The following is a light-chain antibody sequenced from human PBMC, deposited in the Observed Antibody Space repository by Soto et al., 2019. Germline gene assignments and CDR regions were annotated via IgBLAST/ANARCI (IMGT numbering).Light chain of an antibody. CDR2: KAS. V-gene: IGKV1-5*03. CDR3: QQYNSYPYT. J-gene: IGKJ2*01. Sequence: DIQMTQSPSTLSASVGDRVTITCRASQSISSWLAWYQQKPGKAPNLLIYKASSLQSGVPSRFSGSGSGTEFALTITSLQPDDLATYYCQQYNSYPYTFGQGPKLEIK. CDR1: QSISSW.